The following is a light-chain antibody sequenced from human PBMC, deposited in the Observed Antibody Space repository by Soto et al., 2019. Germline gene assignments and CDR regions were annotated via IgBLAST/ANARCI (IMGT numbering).Light chain of an antibody. Sequence: QAVVTQPPSVSGAPGQRVTISCTGSSSNIGADYGVHWYQQLPGRAPKLVIYGNNNRPSGVPDRFSGSKSDTSASLAITGLQAEDEADYYCQSYDSSLSGYVFGAGTKLTVL. CDR1: SSNIGADYG. J-gene: IGLJ1*01. CDR3: QSYDSSLSGYV. CDR2: GNN. V-gene: IGLV1-40*01.